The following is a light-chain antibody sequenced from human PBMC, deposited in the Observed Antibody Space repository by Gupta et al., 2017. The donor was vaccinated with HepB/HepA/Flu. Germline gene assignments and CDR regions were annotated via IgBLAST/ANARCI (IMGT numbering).Light chain of an antibody. V-gene: IGKV3-15*01. J-gene: IGKJ4*01. CDR3: QQYNKWPPLT. CDR2: GAS. CDR1: QSVTKD. Sequence: DIVMTQSPVILSVSPGERATVSCRASQSVTKDLAWYQQKDGQAPRLLIYGASVRAAGIPARFSGSGSGTEFTLTISSLQSEDFAVYYCQQYNKWPPLTFGGGTXVEIK.